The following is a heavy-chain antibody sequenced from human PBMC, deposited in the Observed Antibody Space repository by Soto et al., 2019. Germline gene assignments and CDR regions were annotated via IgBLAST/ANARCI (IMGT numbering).Heavy chain of an antibody. J-gene: IGHJ6*02. CDR3: ARGNYYSMDV. Sequence: EVQLVESGGGLVQPGGSLRLSCAATGFTFSNYWMHWVRQTPGKGLVWVSRINSDGSTTNYADSVKGRFTISRDSAKNTLYLQMNSVRAEETAVYYCARGNYYSMDVWGQGTTVTVFS. V-gene: IGHV3-74*01. CDR1: GFTFSNYW. CDR2: INSDGSTT.